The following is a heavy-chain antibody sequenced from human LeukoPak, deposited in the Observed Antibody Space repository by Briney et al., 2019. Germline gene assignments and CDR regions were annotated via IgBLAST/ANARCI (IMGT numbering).Heavy chain of an antibody. J-gene: IGHJ4*02. D-gene: IGHD2-21*01. V-gene: IGHV3-23*01. CDR3: ARRTAYLWAIDY. CDR2: ISGSGGST. Sequence: GGSLRLSCAASGFTFSSYAMSWVRQAPGKGLEWVSAISGSGGSTYYADSVKGRFTISRDNSKNTLYLQMNSLRAEDTAVYYCARRTAYLWAIDYWGQGTLVTVSS. CDR1: GFTFSSYA.